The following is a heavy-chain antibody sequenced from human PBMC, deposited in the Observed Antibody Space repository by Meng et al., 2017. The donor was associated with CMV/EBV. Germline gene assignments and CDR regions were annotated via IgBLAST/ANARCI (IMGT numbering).Heavy chain of an antibody. CDR2: INPNSGGT. J-gene: IGHJ3*02. CDR3: AREDAFDI. V-gene: IGHV1-2*02. CDR1: GYTFTGYY. Sequence: SVNVSCKASGYTFTGYYMHWVRQAPGQGLEWMGWINPNSGGTNYAQKFQGRVTMTRDTSNGTAYMELSRLRPDDTAVYYCAREDAFDIWGQGTMVTVSS.